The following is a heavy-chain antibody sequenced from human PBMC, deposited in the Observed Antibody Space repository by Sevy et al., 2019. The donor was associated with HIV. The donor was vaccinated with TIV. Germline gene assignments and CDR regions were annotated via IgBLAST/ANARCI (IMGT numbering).Heavy chain of an antibody. CDR1: GFSFSGYA. J-gene: IGHJ4*02. D-gene: IGHD2-21*02. CDR3: ARLFSCGGDCYYLDY. Sequence: GGSLRLSCAASGFSFSGYAIHWVRQAPGKGLEWVAVISFDGSNKYYADSVKGRFTISRDNSKNTLFLQMNSLRAEDTAVYFCARLFSCGGDCYYLDYWGQGAPVTVSS. V-gene: IGHV3-30*03. CDR2: ISFDGSNK.